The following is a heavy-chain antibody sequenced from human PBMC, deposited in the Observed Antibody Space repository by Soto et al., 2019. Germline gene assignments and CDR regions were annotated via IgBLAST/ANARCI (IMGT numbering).Heavy chain of an antibody. CDR2: LYSSGRA. CDR1: GVSISPYY. Sequence: QVQLQESGPGLVKTSETLSLTCTVSGVSISPYYWTWIRQPAGKGLEWIGHLYSSGRATYNPSLKSRVTVSVFLGHFSLTLKSVTAADTAVYYCARHFDVNTALDYYYFDLWGRGTLVTVSS. CDR3: ARHFDVNTALDYYYFDL. V-gene: IGHV4-4*07. J-gene: IGHJ2*01. D-gene: IGHD5-18*01.